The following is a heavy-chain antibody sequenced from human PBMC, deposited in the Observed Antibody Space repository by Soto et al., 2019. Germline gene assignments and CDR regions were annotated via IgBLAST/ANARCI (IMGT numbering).Heavy chain of an antibody. V-gene: IGHV4-34*01. CDR2: INHSGST. Sequence: PSETLSLTCAVYGGSFSGYYWSWIRQPPGKGLEWIGEINHSGSTNYNPSLKSRVTISVDTSKNQFSLKLSSVTAADTAVYYCARDPGPSTLGELSLDYWGQGTLVTVSS. D-gene: IGHD3-16*02. J-gene: IGHJ4*02. CDR1: GGSFSGYY. CDR3: ARDPGPSTLGELSLDY.